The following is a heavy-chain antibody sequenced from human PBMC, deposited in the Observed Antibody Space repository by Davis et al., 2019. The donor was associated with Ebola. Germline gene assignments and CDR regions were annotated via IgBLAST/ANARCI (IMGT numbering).Heavy chain of an antibody. V-gene: IGHV3-23*01. Sequence: GGSLRLSCAASGFTFSTYTMTWVRQAPGKGLEWVSAISVSGGSTYYAGSVRGRFTISRDNSKNTLYLQMNSLRPEDTAMYYCAKDPGGHTSESDYWGQGTLVIVSS. CDR3: AKDPGGHTSESDY. D-gene: IGHD1-26*01. CDR2: ISVSGGST. J-gene: IGHJ4*02. CDR1: GFTFSTYT.